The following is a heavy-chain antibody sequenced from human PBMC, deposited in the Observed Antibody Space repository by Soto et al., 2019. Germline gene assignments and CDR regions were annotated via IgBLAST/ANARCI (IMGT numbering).Heavy chain of an antibody. J-gene: IGHJ5*02. CDR1: GYTFTSYA. V-gene: IGHV1-3*01. Sequence: QVQLVQSGAEVKKPGASVKVSCKASGYTFTSYAMHWVRQAPGQRLEWMGWINAGNGNTKYSQKFQGRVTITRDTSASTAYMELSSLRSEDTAVYYCARARVVPAAITSENWFDPWGQGTLVTVSS. CDR3: ARARVVPAAITSENWFDP. D-gene: IGHD2-2*01. CDR2: INAGNGNT.